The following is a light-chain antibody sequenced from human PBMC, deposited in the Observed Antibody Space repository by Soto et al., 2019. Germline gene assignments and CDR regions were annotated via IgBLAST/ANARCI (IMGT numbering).Light chain of an antibody. CDR2: GAS. CDR3: QQYEAVVT. Sequence: EIVLTQSPGTLSLSPGERATLSCRSSQRLTDNYFAWYQQKPGRALRLLIDGASTRATGIPDRFSGSGSGTDFTLTIGRLEPEDVAVYYCQQYEAVVTFGQGTEVDIK. V-gene: IGKV3-20*01. J-gene: IGKJ1*01. CDR1: QRLTDNY.